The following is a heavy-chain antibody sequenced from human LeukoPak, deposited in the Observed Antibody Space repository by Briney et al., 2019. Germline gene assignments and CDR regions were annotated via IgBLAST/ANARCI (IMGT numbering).Heavy chain of an antibody. CDR1: GYSFTNFD. D-gene: IGHD6-19*01. CDR2: MNPNSGNK. Sequence: ASVTVSCKASGYSFTNFDVNWVRQATGQGLEWLGWMNPNSGNKGYAQKFQGRVTMTMNTSITTAYMELSSLRSEDTAVHYCARGPQWRGDYYYMDVWGRGTTVTVSS. V-gene: IGHV1-8*01. J-gene: IGHJ6*03. CDR3: ARGPQWRGDYYYMDV.